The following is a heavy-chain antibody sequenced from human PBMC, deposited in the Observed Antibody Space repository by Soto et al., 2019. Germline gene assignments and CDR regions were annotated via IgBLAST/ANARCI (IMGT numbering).Heavy chain of an antibody. J-gene: IGHJ6*02. CDR1: GGTFSSSA. Sequence: QVQLVQSGAEVKKPGSSVKVSCKASGGTFSSSAISWVRQAPGQGLEWMGGIIPIFGTPNYAQKFQGRVTITADESTSTAFMELSSLRSEDTAVYYCAKGNYHGSSSYYYVMDVWGQGTTVTVSS. V-gene: IGHV1-69*12. CDR2: IIPIFGTP. CDR3: AKGNYHGSSSYYYVMDV. D-gene: IGHD3-10*01.